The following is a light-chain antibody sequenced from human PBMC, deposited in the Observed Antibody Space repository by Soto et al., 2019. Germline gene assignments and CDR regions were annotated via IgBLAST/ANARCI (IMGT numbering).Light chain of an antibody. V-gene: IGKV3-15*01. J-gene: IGKJ2*01. CDR1: QSVGSN. CDR3: QQYNNWPPYT. Sequence: EIVMTQSPATLSVSPGERATLSCRASQSVGSNLAWYQQKPGQAPRLLIYGASTRATGIPARFSGSGSGTVFTLTISSLQSEDFALYYCQQYNNWPPYTFGQGTKVEIK. CDR2: GAS.